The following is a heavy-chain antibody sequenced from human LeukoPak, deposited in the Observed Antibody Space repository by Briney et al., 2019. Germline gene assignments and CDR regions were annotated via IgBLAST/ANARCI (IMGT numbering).Heavy chain of an antibody. CDR3: AMGGNGYYFDY. J-gene: IGHJ4*02. V-gene: IGHV3-7*03. D-gene: IGHD4-23*01. CDR1: RFTFTTYW. CDR2: IKNDGSEE. Sequence: GGSLRLSCAASRFTFTTYWMSWVRQAPGKGLEWVANIKNDGSEEYYVDSVKGRFTTSRDNAKNSLYLQMNSLRAEDTAVYYCAMGGNGYYFDYWGQGTLVTVSS.